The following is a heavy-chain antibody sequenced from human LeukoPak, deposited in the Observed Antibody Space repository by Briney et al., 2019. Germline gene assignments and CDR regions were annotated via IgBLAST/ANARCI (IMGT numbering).Heavy chain of an antibody. J-gene: IGHJ5*01. CDR1: GFTFSDYW. D-gene: IGHD3-10*01. CDR2: IKEDGSVK. V-gene: IGHV3-7*01. Sequence: PGGSLRLSCVASGFTFSDYWMTWVRQAPGKGLEWVANIKEDGSVKYYVDSVEVRFSISGDNAKNSLYLQLTSLRVEDTAVYYCATEGTDGRGSFGWFDSWGQGTLVTVSS. CDR3: ATEGTDGRGSFGWFDS.